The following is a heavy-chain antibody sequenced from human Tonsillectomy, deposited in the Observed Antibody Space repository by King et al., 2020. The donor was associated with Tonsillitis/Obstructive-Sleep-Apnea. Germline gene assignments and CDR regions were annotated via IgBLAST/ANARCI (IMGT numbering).Heavy chain of an antibody. Sequence: QLQESGPGLVKPSETLSLTCSVSGGSISSSSYYWGWIRQPPGKGLEWIGSIYYSGSTYYNPSLKSRVTISVDTSKKQFSLKLSSMTAADTAVYYCARQRFGMLNNFDYWGQGTLVTVSS. CDR3: ARQRFGMLNNFDY. J-gene: IGHJ4*02. V-gene: IGHV4-39*01. D-gene: IGHD3-3*01. CDR1: GGSISSSSYY. CDR2: IYYSGST.